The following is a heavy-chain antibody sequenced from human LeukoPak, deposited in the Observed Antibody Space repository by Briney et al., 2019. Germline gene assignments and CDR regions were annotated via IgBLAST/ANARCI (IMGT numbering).Heavy chain of an antibody. CDR3: ARAPVGATFFDY. CDR2: INPSGDST. D-gene: IGHD1-26*01. V-gene: IGHV1-46*01. Sequence: ASVKVSCKASGYTFTSYYMHWVRQAPGQGLEWMGIINPSGDSTSYAQKFQGRVTMTRDTSTSTVYMELSSLRSEDTAVYYYARAPVGATFFDYWGQGTLVTVSS. CDR1: GYTFTSYY. J-gene: IGHJ4*02.